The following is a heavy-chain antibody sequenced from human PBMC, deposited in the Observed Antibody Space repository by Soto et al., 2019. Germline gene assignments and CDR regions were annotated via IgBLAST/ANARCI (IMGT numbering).Heavy chain of an antibody. Sequence: SETLSLTCTVSGGSISSYYWSWIRQPPGKGLEWIGYIYYSGSTNYNPSLKSRVTISVDTSKNQFSLKLSSVTAADTAVYYCARAYYYGSGSQGLYYYGMDVWGQGTTVTVSS. D-gene: IGHD3-10*01. J-gene: IGHJ6*02. V-gene: IGHV4-59*01. CDR3: ARAYYYGSGSQGLYYYGMDV. CDR2: IYYSGST. CDR1: GGSISSYY.